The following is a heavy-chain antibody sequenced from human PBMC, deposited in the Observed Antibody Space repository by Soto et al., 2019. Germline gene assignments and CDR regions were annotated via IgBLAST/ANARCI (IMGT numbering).Heavy chain of an antibody. CDR2: IRTKTDGGTA. CDR1: GFTFNNAW. Sequence: GGSLRLSCAASGFTFNNAWMNWVRQAPGKGLEWVGRIRTKTDGGTADYAAPVKGRFAISRDDSKNTLRLQMNSLKTEDTAVYYCATPQWLGQIWGQGTLVTVSS. D-gene: IGHD6-19*01. CDR3: ATPQWLGQI. J-gene: IGHJ4*02. V-gene: IGHV3-15*07.